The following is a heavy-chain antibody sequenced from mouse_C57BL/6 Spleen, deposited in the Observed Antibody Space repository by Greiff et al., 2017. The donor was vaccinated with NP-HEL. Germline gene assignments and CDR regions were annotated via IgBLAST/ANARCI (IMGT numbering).Heavy chain of an antibody. Sequence: QVQLQQSGAELVRPGTSVKVSCKASGYAFTNYLIEWVKQRPGQGLEWIGVINPGSGGTKYNEKFKGKATLTADKSSSTAYMQLSSLTSEDSAVYFCAGNYYGSSYEGAMDYWGQGTSVTVSS. J-gene: IGHJ4*01. CDR2: INPGSGGT. D-gene: IGHD1-1*01. CDR1: GYAFTNYL. CDR3: AGNYYGSSYEGAMDY. V-gene: IGHV1-54*01.